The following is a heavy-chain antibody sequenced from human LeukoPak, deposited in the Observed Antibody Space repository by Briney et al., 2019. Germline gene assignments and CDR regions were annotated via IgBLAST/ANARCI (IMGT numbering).Heavy chain of an antibody. Sequence: PGGSLRLSCPASGFTFSSDWMHWVRQAPGQGLVWVSRINPAGSSTNYADSVKGRFTISRDNAMNTLYLHLNSLRAEDTAVYYCARGVRGSYGTDLWGQGTLVTVSS. CDR3: ARGVRGSYGTDL. V-gene: IGHV3-74*01. CDR2: INPAGSST. CDR1: GFTFSSDW. D-gene: IGHD1-26*01. J-gene: IGHJ5*02.